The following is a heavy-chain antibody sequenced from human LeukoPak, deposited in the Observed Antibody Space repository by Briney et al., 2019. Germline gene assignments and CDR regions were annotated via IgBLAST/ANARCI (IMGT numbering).Heavy chain of an antibody. CDR2: ISGSGGST. D-gene: IGHD1-26*01. V-gene: IGHV3-23*01. CDR3: AKRVGATRVDY. J-gene: IGHJ4*02. Sequence: PAGGSLRLSCAASGFTFSSYAMSWVRQAPEKGLEWVSAISGSGGSTYYADSVKGRFTISRDNSKNTLYLQMNSLRAEDTAVYYCAKRVGATRVDYWGQGTLVTVSS. CDR1: GFTFSSYA.